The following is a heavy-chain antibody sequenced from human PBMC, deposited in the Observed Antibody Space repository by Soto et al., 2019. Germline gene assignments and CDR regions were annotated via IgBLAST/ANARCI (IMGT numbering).Heavy chain of an antibody. CDR3: ARRNGDLYYYYGMDV. D-gene: IGHD4-17*01. CDR2: IYPGDSDT. V-gene: IGHV5-51*01. CDR1: GYSFTSYW. Sequence: GESLKISCKGSGYSFTSYWIGWVRQMPGKGLEWMGIIYPGDSDTRYSPSFQGQVTISADKSISTAYLQWSSLKASDTAMYYCARRNGDLYYYYGMDVWGQGTTVTVSS. J-gene: IGHJ6*02.